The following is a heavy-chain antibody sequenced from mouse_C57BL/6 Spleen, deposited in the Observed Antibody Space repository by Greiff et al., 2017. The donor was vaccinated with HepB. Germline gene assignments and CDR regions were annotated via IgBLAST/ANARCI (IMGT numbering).Heavy chain of an antibody. V-gene: IGHV3-6*01. Sequence: EVKLMESGPGLVKPSQSLSLTCSVTGYSITSGYYWNWIRQFPGNQLEWMGYISYDGSNNYNPSLKNRISITRDTSKNQFFLKLNSVTTEDTATYYCARDQDDYDGDYFDYWGQGTTLTVSS. CDR1: GYSITSGYY. J-gene: IGHJ2*01. CDR2: ISYDGSN. CDR3: ARDQDDYDGDYFDY. D-gene: IGHD2-4*01.